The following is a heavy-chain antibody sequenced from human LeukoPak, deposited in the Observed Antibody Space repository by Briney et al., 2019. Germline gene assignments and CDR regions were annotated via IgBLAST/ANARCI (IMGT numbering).Heavy chain of an antibody. CDR1: GGTFSSYA. CDR3: ARTRGTTNLDYYYYGMDV. Sequence: SVKVSCKASGGTFSSYAISWVRQAPGQGLEWMGRIIPILGIANYAQKFQGRVTITADKSTSTAYMELSSLRSEDTAVYYCARTRGTTNLDYYYYGMDVWGQGTTVTVSS. CDR2: IIPILGIA. J-gene: IGHJ6*02. V-gene: IGHV1-69*04. D-gene: IGHD2-2*01.